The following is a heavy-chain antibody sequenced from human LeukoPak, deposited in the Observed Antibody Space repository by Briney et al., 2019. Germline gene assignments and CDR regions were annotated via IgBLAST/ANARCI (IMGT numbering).Heavy chain of an antibody. CDR1: GFTFTSYA. CDR2: ISYDGSHK. D-gene: IGHD3-3*01. CDR3: SRGIYWFDP. Sequence: GGSLRLSCAASGFTFTSYAMHWVRQAPGKGLEWVAVISYDGSHKYYADSVKGRFTISRDNSKNTLYLQMNSLRAEDTAVYYCSRGIYWFDPWGQGTLVTVSS. J-gene: IGHJ5*02. V-gene: IGHV3-30*04.